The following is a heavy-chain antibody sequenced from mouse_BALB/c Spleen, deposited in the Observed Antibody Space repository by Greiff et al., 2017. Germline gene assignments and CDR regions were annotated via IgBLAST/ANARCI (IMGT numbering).Heavy chain of an antibody. CDR3: AITTVVAGDAMDY. J-gene: IGHJ4*01. CDR2: IDPANGNT. V-gene: IGHV14-3*02. D-gene: IGHD1-1*01. Sequence: EVQLQQSGAELVKPGASVKLSCTASGFNIKDTYMHWVKQRPEQGLEWIGRIDPANGNTKYDPKFQGKATITADTSSNTAYLQLSSLTSEDTAVYYCAITTVVAGDAMDYWGQGTSVTVSS. CDR1: GFNIKDTY.